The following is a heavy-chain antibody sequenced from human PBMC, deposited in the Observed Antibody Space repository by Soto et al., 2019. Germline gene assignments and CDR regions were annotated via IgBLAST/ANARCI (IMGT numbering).Heavy chain of an antibody. J-gene: IGHJ4*02. CDR1: GFTFSSYV. D-gene: IGHD6-19*01. CDR3: AKDYGSGWSVDY. CDR2: INGSGDTT. Sequence: GGSLRLSCAAPGFTFSSYVMRWVRQTPGKRLEWVSGINGSGDTTYYADSVKGRFTITRDNSKSTLYLQMNSLRADDTAVYYCAKDYGSGWSVDYWGQGALVTVSS. V-gene: IGHV3-23*01.